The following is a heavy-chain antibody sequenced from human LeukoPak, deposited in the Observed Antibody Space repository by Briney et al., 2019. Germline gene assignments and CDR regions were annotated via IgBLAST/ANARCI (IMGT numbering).Heavy chain of an antibody. CDR3: ARGPQHLYCSSTSCYRSFDP. CDR2: MNPNSGNT. CDR1: GYTFSSFG. D-gene: IGHD2-2*02. J-gene: IGHJ5*02. Sequence: ASVKVSCKASGYTFSSFGLSWVRQAPGQGLEWMGWMNPNSGNTGYAQKFQGRVTMTRNTSISTAYMELSSLRSEDTAVYYCARGPQHLYCSSTSCYRSFDPWGQGTLVTVSS. V-gene: IGHV1-8*02.